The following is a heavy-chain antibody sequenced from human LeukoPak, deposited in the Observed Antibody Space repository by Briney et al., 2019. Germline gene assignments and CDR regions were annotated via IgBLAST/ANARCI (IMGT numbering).Heavy chain of an antibody. D-gene: IGHD1-7*01. CDR2: IYSTGST. Sequence: GGSLRLSCAASGFTVSSNYMSWVRQAPGKGLEWVSVIYSTGSTYYADSVKGRFTISRDNSKNTLYFQMNSLRAEDTAVYYCARDNPQELVSYFDYWGQGTLVTVSS. CDR3: ARDNPQELVSYFDY. CDR1: GFTVSSNY. V-gene: IGHV3-53*01. J-gene: IGHJ4*02.